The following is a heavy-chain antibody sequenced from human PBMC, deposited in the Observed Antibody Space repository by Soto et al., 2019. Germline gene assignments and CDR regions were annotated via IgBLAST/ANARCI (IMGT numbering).Heavy chain of an antibody. CDR1: GFAFSGYA. CDR3: ARDRDSYGSQYYFDY. CDR2: ISYDGSNK. Sequence: SLRLSCAASGFAFSGYARHWVSQAPGKGLEWVAVISYDGSNKYYADSVKGRFTISRDNSKNTLYLQMNSLRAEDTAVYYCARDRDSYGSQYYFDYWGQGTLVTVS. J-gene: IGHJ4*02. D-gene: IGHD5-18*01. V-gene: IGHV3-30-3*01.